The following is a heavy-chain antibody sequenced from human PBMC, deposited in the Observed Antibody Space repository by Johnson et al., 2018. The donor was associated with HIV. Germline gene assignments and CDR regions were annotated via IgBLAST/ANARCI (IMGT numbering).Heavy chain of an antibody. V-gene: IGHV3-66*01. Sequence: MQLVESGGGLVQPGGSLRLSCAASGFTVSSNYMSWVRQAPGKGLEWVSVIYSGGSPYYADSVKGRFTISRDNSKNSLYLQMNSLRAEDTAVYYCARDRGLWERNGAGAFDIWGQGTMVTVSS. CDR3: ARDRGLWERNGAGAFDI. J-gene: IGHJ3*02. CDR2: IYSGGSP. CDR1: GFTVSSNY. D-gene: IGHD1-26*01.